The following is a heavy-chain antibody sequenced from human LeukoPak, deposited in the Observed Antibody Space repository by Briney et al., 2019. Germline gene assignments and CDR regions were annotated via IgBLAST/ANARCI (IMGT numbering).Heavy chain of an antibody. CDR1: GGSFSGYY. D-gene: IGHD6-13*01. Sequence: PSETLSLTCAVYGGSFSGYYWSWIRQPPGKGLEWIGEINHSGSTNYNPSLKSRVTISVDTSKNQFSLKLSSVTAADTAVYYCASQAPVAWYRPLYYMDVWGKGTTVTISS. CDR2: INHSGST. J-gene: IGHJ6*03. CDR3: ASQAPVAWYRPLYYMDV. V-gene: IGHV4-34*01.